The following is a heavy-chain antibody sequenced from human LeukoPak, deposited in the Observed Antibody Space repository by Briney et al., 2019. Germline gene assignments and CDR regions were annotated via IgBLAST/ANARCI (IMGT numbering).Heavy chain of an antibody. D-gene: IGHD3-22*01. CDR3: TRDTSYYDGSGYFPYFDY. CDR1: GYTFTSYA. Sequence: GASVKVSCKASGYTFTSYAMNWVRQAPGQGLEWMGWINTNTGNPTYAQGFTGRFVFSLDTSVSTAYLQISSLKAEDTAVYYCTRDTSYYDGSGYFPYFDYWGQGTLVTVSS. CDR2: INTNTGNP. V-gene: IGHV7-4-1*02. J-gene: IGHJ4*02.